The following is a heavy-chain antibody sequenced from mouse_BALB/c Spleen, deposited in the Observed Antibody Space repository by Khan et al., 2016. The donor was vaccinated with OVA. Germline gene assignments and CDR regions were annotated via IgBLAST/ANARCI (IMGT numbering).Heavy chain of an antibody. Sequence: QVQLKQSGAELAKPGASVKMSCKASGYTFINYWILWVNQSPGQGLEWVGYINPSTGYTEYNQNFKDKATLTADKSSRTAYMQLSSLTSEDSAVFDCARRGLRWDFDYWGQGTTLTVSS. D-gene: IGHD1-1*01. CDR2: INPSTGYT. CDR1: GYTFINYW. J-gene: IGHJ2*01. CDR3: ARRGLRWDFDY. V-gene: IGHV1-7*01.